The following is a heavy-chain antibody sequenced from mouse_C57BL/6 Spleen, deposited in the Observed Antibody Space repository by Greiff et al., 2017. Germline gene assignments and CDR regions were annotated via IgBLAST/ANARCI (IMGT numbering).Heavy chain of an antibody. J-gene: IGHJ3*01. CDR3: ATYYGYDWFAY. CDR2: ISYDGSN. CDR1: GYSITSGYY. V-gene: IGHV3-6*01. Sequence: VQLKESGPGLVKPSQSLSLTCSVTGYSITSGYYWNWIRQFPGNKLEWMGYISYDGSNNYNPALKNRISITRDTSTTQFVLKLNSVTTEDTATYYCATYYGYDWFAYWGQGTLVTVSA. D-gene: IGHD2-9*01.